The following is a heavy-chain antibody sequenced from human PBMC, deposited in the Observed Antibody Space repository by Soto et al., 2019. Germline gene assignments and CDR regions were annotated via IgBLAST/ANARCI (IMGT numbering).Heavy chain of an antibody. D-gene: IGHD6-19*01. CDR2: VSHIGST. CDR3: ARIAVSGPRTGFDY. Sequence: QLQLQESGPGLVKPSETLSLTCSVSGGSISNSSYLWGWVRQPPGKGLQWIGSVSHIGSTNYNPSLNRLLTISVGTSKTQSSLRLDSVTAADTAVYYCARIAVSGPRTGFDYWGQGILVTVSS. J-gene: IGHJ4*02. V-gene: IGHV4-39*01. CDR1: GGSISNSSYL.